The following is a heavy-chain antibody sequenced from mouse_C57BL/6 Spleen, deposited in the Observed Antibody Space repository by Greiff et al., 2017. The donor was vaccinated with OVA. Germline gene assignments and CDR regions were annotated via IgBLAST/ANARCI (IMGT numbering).Heavy chain of an antibody. CDR1: GYTFTSYW. V-gene: IGHV1-55*01. D-gene: IGHD4-1*01. J-gene: IGHJ2*01. CDR2: IYPGSGST. Sequence: VQLQQPGAELVKPGASVKMSCKASGYTFTSYWITWVKQRPGQGLEWIGDIYPGSGSTNYNEKFKSKATLTVDTSSSTAYMQRSSLTAEDSAVYYCARGGDWAFDYWGQGTTLTVSS. CDR3: ARGGDWAFDY.